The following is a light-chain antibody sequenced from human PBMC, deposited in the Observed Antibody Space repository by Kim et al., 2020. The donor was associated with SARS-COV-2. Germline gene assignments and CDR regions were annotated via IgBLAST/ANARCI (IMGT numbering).Light chain of an antibody. V-gene: IGLV2-14*03. Sequence: GESITICSTRTSNCCGLYNYIAWYQQHPGKVPKVMIYDVTKRPSGVSNRFSGAESGNTASLTISGLQAEDEADYYCSSYTSSRTVIVGGGTQLTVL. J-gene: IGLJ2*01. CDR3: SSYTSSRTVI. CDR1: SNCCGLYNY. CDR2: DVT.